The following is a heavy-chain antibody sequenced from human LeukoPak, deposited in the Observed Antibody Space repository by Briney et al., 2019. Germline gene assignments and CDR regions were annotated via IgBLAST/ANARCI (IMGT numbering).Heavy chain of an antibody. Sequence: GGSLRLSCAASGLTFNNAWMNWVRQAPGKGLEWVSVISGDGGTTYYADSVRGRFTISRDNSKNTLSLQMNNLRAEDTAVYYCATKPYYSDSSGYYYEYFQHWGQGTLVTVSS. V-gene: IGHV3-23*01. CDR3: ATKPYYSDSSGYYYEYFQH. CDR1: GLTFNNAW. CDR2: ISGDGGTT. J-gene: IGHJ1*01. D-gene: IGHD3-22*01.